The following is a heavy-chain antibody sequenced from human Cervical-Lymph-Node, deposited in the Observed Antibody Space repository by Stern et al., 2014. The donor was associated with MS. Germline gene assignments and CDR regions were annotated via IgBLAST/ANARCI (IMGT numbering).Heavy chain of an antibody. CDR1: GFTFSSYG. Sequence: VQLVESGGGVVQPGRSLRLSCAASGFTFSSYGMHWVRQAPGKGLERVAVIWYDGSNKYYADSVKGRFTISRDNSKNTLYLQMNSLRGEDTAVYYCAREGGNTAEYFQHWGQGTLVTVSS. CDR3: AREGGNTAEYFQH. V-gene: IGHV3-33*01. CDR2: IWYDGSNK. J-gene: IGHJ1*01. D-gene: IGHD4-23*01.